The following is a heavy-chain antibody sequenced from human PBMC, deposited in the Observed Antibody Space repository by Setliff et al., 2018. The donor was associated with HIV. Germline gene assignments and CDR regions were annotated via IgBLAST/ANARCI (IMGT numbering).Heavy chain of an antibody. J-gene: IGHJ4*02. CDR2: IIPIFGTA. V-gene: IGHV1-69*13. CDR1: GGTFSSFA. D-gene: IGHD3-16*01. CDR3: AREGFGNTGDLGMAVLDY. Sequence: SVKVSCKASGGTFSSFAISWVRQAPGQGLEWMGGIIPIFGTANYAQKFQGRVTITADEFTSTAYMELSRLTSDDTALYYCAREGFGNTGDLGMAVLDYWGQGTLVTVSS.